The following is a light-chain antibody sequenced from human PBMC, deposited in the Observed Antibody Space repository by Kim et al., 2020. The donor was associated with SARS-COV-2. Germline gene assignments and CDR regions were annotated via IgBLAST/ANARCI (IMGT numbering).Light chain of an antibody. CDR1: QSISCW. V-gene: IGKV1-5*03. CDR2: KAS. CDR3: QQYYSYSPLT. Sequence: DIQMTQSPSTLSASVGDRVIITCRASQSISCWLAWYQQKPGKAPKLLIYKASTLGTGVPSRFSGSGSGTEFTLTISSLQPGDFATYYCQQYYSYSPLTFGGGTKVDIK. J-gene: IGKJ4*01.